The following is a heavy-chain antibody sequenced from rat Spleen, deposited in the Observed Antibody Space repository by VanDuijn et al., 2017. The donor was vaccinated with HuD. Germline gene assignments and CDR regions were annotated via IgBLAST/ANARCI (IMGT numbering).Heavy chain of an antibody. CDR1: GFTFSDYY. V-gene: IGHV5-22*01. D-gene: IGHD5-1*01. CDR3: ARHGPGSWYFDF. CDR2: ICYEGSST. Sequence: EVQLVESGGGLVQPGRSLKLSCAVSGFTFSDYYMAWVRQAPNKGLEWVASICYEGSSTYYGDSVKGRFTISRDNAKSTLYLQMNSLRSEDTATYYCARHGPGSWYFDFWGPGNVVTVSS. J-gene: IGHJ1*01.